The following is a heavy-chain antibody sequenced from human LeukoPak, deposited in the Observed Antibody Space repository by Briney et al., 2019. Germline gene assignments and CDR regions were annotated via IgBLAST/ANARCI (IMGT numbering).Heavy chain of an antibody. CDR3: ARDRRAGRRIGYYYYMDV. CDR2: IYSGGST. CDR1: GFTVSSNY. V-gene: IGHV3-66*02. J-gene: IGHJ6*03. D-gene: IGHD1-14*01. Sequence: GGSLRLSCAASGFTVSSNYMSWVRQAPGKGLEWVSVIYSGGSTYYADSVKGRFTISRDNSKNTLYLQMNSLRAEDTAVYYCARDRRAGRRIGYYYYMDVWGKGTTVTVSS.